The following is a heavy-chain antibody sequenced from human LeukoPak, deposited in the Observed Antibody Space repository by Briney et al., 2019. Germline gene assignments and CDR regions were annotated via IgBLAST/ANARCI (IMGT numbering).Heavy chain of an antibody. D-gene: IGHD3-16*01. CDR1: GFTFSSYA. CDR2: ISGSGGTT. J-gene: IGHJ4*02. CDR3: AKDREGGL. V-gene: IGHV3-23*01. Sequence: GGSLRLSCAASGFTFSSYAMTWLRQAPGKGLEWVSSISGSGGTTYYADSVKGRFTISRDNSKNTLYLQMNSLRAEDTAMYYCAKDREGGLWGQGTLVTVSS.